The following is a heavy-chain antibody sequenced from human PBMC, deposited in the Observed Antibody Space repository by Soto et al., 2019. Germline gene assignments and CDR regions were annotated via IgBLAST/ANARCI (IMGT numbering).Heavy chain of an antibody. V-gene: IGHV2-70*04. J-gene: IGHJ3*02. CDR3: ARMVTDPGSSGYYYRGLDAFDI. Sequence: DSGPYAGEPTQALTLTCTFSGFSLSTSGMRVSWIRQPPGKALEWLARIDWDDDKFYSTSLKTRLTISKDTSKNQVVLTMTNMDPVDTATYYCARMVTDPGSSGYYYRGLDAFDIWVQGTTVTVSS. D-gene: IGHD3-22*01. CDR2: IDWDDDK. CDR1: GFSLSTSGMR.